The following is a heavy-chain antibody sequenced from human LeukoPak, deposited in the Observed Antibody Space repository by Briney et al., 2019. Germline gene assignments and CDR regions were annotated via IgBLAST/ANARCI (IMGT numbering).Heavy chain of an antibody. J-gene: IGHJ4*02. CDR3: ARDPGDYGYFDY. CDR1: GFTLSSYA. CDR2: ISYDGSNK. D-gene: IGHD4-17*01. Sequence: GGSLRLSCAASGFTLSSYAMHWVRQAPGKGLEWVAVISYDGSNKYYADSVKGRFTISRDNSKNTLYLQMNSLRAEDTAVYYCARDPGDYGYFDYWGQGTLVTVSS. V-gene: IGHV3-30*04.